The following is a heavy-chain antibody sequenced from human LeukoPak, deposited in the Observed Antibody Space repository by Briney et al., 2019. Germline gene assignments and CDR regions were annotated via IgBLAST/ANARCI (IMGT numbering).Heavy chain of an antibody. D-gene: IGHD4-17*01. J-gene: IGHJ4*02. CDR3: ASGSPDYGDYAFDY. V-gene: IGHV3-53*04. CDR2: INSGGST. Sequence: PGGSLRLSCAASGFTVSSNYMSWVRQAPGKGLEWVSVINSGGSTYYADSVKGRFTISRHNSKNTLYLQMNSLRAEDTAVYYCASGSPDYGDYAFDYWGQGTLVTVSS. CDR1: GFTVSSNY.